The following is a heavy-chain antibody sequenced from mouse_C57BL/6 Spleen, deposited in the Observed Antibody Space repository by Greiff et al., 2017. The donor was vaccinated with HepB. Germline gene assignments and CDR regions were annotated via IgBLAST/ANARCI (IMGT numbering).Heavy chain of an antibody. CDR3: TTWDYDRFAY. J-gene: IGHJ3*01. V-gene: IGHV14-4*01. CDR2: IDPENGDT. CDR1: GFNIKDDY. D-gene: IGHD2-4*01. Sequence: EVKLMESGAELVRPGASVKLSCTASGFNIKDDYMHWVKQRPEQGLEWIGWIDPENGDTEYASKFQGKATITADTSSNTAYLQLSSLTSEDTAVYYCTTWDYDRFAYWGQGTLVTVSA.